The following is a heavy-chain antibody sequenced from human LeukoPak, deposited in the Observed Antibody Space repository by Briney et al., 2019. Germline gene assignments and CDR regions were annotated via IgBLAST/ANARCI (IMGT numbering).Heavy chain of an antibody. V-gene: IGHV1-24*01. Sequence: ASVKVSCKVSGYTLTELSMHWVRQAPGKGLEWMGGFDPEDGETIYAQKFQGRVTMTRNTSISTAYMELSSLRSEDTAVYYCARALGPVAGDYWGQGTLVTVSS. D-gene: IGHD6-19*01. CDR1: GYTLTELS. CDR2: FDPEDGET. CDR3: ARALGPVAGDY. J-gene: IGHJ4*02.